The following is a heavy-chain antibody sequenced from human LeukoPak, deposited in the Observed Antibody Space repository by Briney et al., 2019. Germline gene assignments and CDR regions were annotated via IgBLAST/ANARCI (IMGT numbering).Heavy chain of an antibody. Sequence: GASVKVSCKASGGTFISYAISWVRQAPGQGLEWMGGTIPIFGTANYAQKFQGRITINADETTSTAYMELSSLRAEDTAVYYCARGDGDSSFDYWGQGTVVTVTA. CDR3: ARGDGDSSFDY. J-gene: IGHJ4*02. V-gene: IGHV1-69*13. CDR1: GGTFISYA. D-gene: IGHD4-17*01. CDR2: TIPIFGTA.